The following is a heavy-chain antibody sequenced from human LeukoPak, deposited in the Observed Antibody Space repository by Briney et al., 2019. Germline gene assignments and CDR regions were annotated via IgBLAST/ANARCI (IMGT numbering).Heavy chain of an antibody. D-gene: IGHD6-19*01. V-gene: IGHV3-74*01. Sequence: PGGSLRLSCAASGFTFSSYWMHWVRQAPGKGLVWVSRINSDGSSTSYTDSVKGRFTISRDNAKNTLYLQMNSLRAEDTAVYYCARDWSLAVAGTPYYWGQGTLVTVCS. J-gene: IGHJ4*02. CDR3: ARDWSLAVAGTPYY. CDR2: INSDGSST. CDR1: GFTFSSYW.